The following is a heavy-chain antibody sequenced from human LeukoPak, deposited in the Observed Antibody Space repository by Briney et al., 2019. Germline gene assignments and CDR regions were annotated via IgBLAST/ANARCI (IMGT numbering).Heavy chain of an antibody. CDR1: GDSISSYD. D-gene: IGHD3-9*01. V-gene: IGHV4-59*08. Sequence: PSETLSLTCTVSGDSISSYDWSWIRQPPGKGLEWIGYFSYSGSTNYNPSLKSRVTISVDTSKNQVSLKLSSVTAADTAVYYCARHAAGDVLRYFDWFGKPFDYWGQGTLVTVSS. CDR2: FSYSGST. CDR3: ARHAAGDVLRYFDWFGKPFDY. J-gene: IGHJ4*02.